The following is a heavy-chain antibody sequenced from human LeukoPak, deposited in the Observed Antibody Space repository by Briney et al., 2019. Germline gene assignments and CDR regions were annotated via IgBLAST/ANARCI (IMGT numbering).Heavy chain of an antibody. CDR3: ARDLECTSCSSAGNYGMDV. V-gene: IGHV1-46*01. J-gene: IGHJ6*02. CDR2: INPSGGST. D-gene: IGHD2-2*01. CDR1: GYTFTSYY. Sequence: ASVKVSCKASGYTFTSYYMHWVRQAPGQGLEWMGIINPSGGSTSYAQKFQGRVTMTRDTSTSTVYMELSSLRSEDTAVCYCARDLECTSCSSAGNYGMDVWGQGTTVTVSS.